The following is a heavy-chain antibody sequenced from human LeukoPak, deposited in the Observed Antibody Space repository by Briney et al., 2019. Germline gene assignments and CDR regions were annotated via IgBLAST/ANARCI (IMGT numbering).Heavy chain of an antibody. CDR2: INHSGST. CDR3: ARGGHGYCSGGSCYSGGVGYYFDY. J-gene: IGHJ4*02. CDR1: GGSFSGYY. Sequence: SETLSLTCAVYGGSFSGYYWSWIRQPPGKGLEWIGEINHSGSTNYNPSLKSRVTISVDTSKNQFSLKLSSVTVADTAVYYCARGGHGYCSGGSCYSGGVGYYFDYWGQGTLVTVSS. D-gene: IGHD2-15*01. V-gene: IGHV4-34*01.